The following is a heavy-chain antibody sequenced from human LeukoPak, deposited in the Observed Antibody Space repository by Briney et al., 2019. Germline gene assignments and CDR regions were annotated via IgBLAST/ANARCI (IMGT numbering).Heavy chain of an antibody. Sequence: GGSLRLSCAASGFTFSIYAMNWARQAPGKGLEWVSAISGCGGSTYYADSVKGRFTISRDNSKNTLYLQMNSLGVEDTAVYYCAKDGAGHGRYYYGMDVWGQETTVTVSS. J-gene: IGHJ6*02. V-gene: IGHV3-23*01. CDR1: GFTFSIYA. CDR3: AKDGAGHGRYYYGMDV. CDR2: ISGCGGST.